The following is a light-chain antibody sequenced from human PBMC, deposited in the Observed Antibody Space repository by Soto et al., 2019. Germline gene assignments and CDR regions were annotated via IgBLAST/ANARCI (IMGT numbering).Light chain of an antibody. J-gene: IGKJ1*01. V-gene: IGKV3-15*01. CDR3: QQYNNWLRT. CDR2: GAS. Sequence: EIVMTQSPATLSVSPGERATLSCRASQSVSSNLAWYQQKPGHAPKLLIYGASPRATGIPARFSGSGSGTEFTLTISSLQSEDFAVYYCQQYNNWLRTFGQGTKVEIK. CDR1: QSVSSN.